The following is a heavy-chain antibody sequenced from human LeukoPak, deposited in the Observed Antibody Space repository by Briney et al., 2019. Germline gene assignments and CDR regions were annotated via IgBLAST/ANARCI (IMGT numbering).Heavy chain of an antibody. CDR2: IIPIFGTA. J-gene: IGHJ3*02. Sequence: SVKVSRTASGGTFSSYAISWVRQAPGQGLEWMGGIIPIFGTANYAQKFQGRVTITADESTSTAYMELSSLRSEDTAVYYCARSPDYYDSSGHDAFDIWGQGTMVTVSS. CDR3: ARSPDYYDSSGHDAFDI. CDR1: GGTFSSYA. D-gene: IGHD3-22*01. V-gene: IGHV1-69*13.